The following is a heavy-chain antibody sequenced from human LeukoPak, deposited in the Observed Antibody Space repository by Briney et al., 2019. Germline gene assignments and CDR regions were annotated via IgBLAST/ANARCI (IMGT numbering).Heavy chain of an antibody. D-gene: IGHD4-11*01. CDR1: GGSISSGDYY. CDR3: ARQWAVYSALDY. V-gene: IGHV4-30-4*01. Sequence: PSETLSLTCTVSGGSISSGDYYWSWIRQPPGKGLEWIGYIYYSGSTYYNPSLKSRVTISVDTSKNQFSLKLSSVTAADTAVYYCARQWAVYSALDYWGQGTLVTVSS. CDR2: IYYSGST. J-gene: IGHJ4*02.